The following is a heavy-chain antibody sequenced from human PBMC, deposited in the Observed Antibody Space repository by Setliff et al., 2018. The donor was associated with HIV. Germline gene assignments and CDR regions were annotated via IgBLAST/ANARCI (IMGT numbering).Heavy chain of an antibody. D-gene: IGHD5-18*01. Sequence: GGSLRLSCAASGFTVTSNYMSWVRQAPGKGLEWVSVIYSGGSTYYADSVKGRFTISRDNSKNTVSLQMNSLRAEDTAVYYCARDRKAAMVGSDAFDIWGQGTMVTVSS. V-gene: IGHV3-66*02. J-gene: IGHJ3*02. CDR1: GFTVTSNY. CDR3: ARDRKAAMVGSDAFDI. CDR2: IYSGGST.